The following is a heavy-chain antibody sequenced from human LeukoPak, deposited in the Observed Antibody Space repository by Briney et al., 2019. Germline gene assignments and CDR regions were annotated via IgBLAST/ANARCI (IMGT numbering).Heavy chain of an antibody. Sequence: EASVKISCKASGYTFTGYYMHWVRQAPGQGLEWMGWINPNSGVTNYAQRFQGRVTMTRDTSISTAYMELSRLRSDDTAIYYCARDPREYFDYWGQGTLVTVSS. V-gene: IGHV1-2*02. CDR2: INPNSGVT. CDR1: GYTFTGYY. CDR3: ARDPREYFDY. J-gene: IGHJ4*02.